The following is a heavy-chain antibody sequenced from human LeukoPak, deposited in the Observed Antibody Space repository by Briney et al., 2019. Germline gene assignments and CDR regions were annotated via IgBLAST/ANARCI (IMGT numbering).Heavy chain of an antibody. CDR3: ARQGVVTQFDY. CDR1: GGSFSSGGYY. D-gene: IGHD3-3*01. V-gene: IGHV4-31*03. CDR2: IYYSGST. Sequence: SQTLSLTCTVSGGSFSSGGYYWSWLRQHPGTGLEWIGYIYYSGSTYYNPSFKSRVTISVDTSKNQFSLKLSSVTAADTAVYYCARQGVVTQFDYWGQGTLVTVSS. J-gene: IGHJ4*02.